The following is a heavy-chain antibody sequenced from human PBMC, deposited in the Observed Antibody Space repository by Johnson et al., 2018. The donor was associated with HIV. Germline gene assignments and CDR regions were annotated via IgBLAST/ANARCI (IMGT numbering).Heavy chain of an antibody. V-gene: IGHV3-74*01. CDR2: SNSDGSST. Sequence: MQLVESGGGVVRPGGSLRLSCVASGFNFDDYGMTWVRQAPGKGLVWVSRSNSDGSSTTYADSVTGRFTISGDKAKNTLHLQMNSLRDEDTAVYYCARERIVVVITPPYDAFDIWGQGTTVTVSS. J-gene: IGHJ3*02. CDR3: ARERIVVVITPPYDAFDI. D-gene: IGHD3-22*01. CDR1: GFNFDDYG.